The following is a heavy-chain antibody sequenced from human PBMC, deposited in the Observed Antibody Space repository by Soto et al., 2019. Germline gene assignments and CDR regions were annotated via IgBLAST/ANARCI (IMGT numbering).Heavy chain of an antibody. D-gene: IGHD2-2*01. Sequence: GGSLRLSCAASGFTFSSYWMHWVRQAPGKGLVWVSRINSDGSSTSYADSVKGGFTISRDNAKNTLYLQMNSLRAEDTAVYYCARDHLDIVVVPAAEGLRYYYYYGMDVWGQGTTVTVSS. V-gene: IGHV3-74*01. CDR3: ARDHLDIVVVPAAEGLRYYYYYGMDV. CDR2: INSDGSST. J-gene: IGHJ6*02. CDR1: GFTFSSYW.